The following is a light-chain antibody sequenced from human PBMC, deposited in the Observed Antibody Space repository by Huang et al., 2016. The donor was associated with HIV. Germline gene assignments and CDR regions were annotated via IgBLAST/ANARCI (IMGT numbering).Light chain of an antibody. Sequence: DIQMTQSPSSLSASLGDRVIITCRASQDIGRLLNWYQQKPGKAPQLLIYEAAVLQTGVPSRFSGSGSGTHFTLTIRGLLPEDFATYYCQQSYSPSPFTFGLGTILDI. CDR1: QDIGRL. CDR2: EAA. V-gene: IGKV1-39*01. CDR3: QQSYSPSPFT. J-gene: IGKJ2*01.